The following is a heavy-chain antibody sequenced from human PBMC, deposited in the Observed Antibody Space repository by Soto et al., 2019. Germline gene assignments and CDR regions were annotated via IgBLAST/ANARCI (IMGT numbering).Heavy chain of an antibody. Sequence: ASVKVSCKASGYTFTGYYMHWVRQAPGQGLEWMGWINPNSGGTNYAQKFQGWVTMTTDTSISTAYMELRSLRSDDTAVYYCARVYRDNWNYEYYFDYWGQGTLVTVSS. J-gene: IGHJ4*02. D-gene: IGHD1-7*01. V-gene: IGHV1-2*04. CDR1: GYTFTGYY. CDR3: ARVYRDNWNYEYYFDY. CDR2: INPNSGGT.